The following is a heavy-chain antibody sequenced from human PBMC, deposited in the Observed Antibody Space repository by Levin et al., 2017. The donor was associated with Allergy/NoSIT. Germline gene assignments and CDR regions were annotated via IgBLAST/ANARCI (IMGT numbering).Heavy chain of an antibody. CDR2: IKKKTDGGTT. D-gene: IGHD6-19*01. V-gene: IGHV3-15*01. CDR1: GFTFSNAW. Sequence: PGGSLRLSCAASGFTFSNAWMSWVRQAPGKGLEWVGRIKKKTDGGTTDYAAPVKGRFTISRDDSKNTLYLQMNSLKTEDTAVYFCATEHVTVAGNLYWGQGALVTVSS. CDR3: ATEHVTVAGNLY. J-gene: IGHJ4*02.